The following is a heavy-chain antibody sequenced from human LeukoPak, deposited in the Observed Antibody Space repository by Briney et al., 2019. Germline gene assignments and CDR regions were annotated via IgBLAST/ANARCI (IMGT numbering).Heavy chain of an antibody. CDR1: GFTFSSYA. CDR3: AKGIAAAWYSDY. V-gene: IGHV3-23*01. CDR2: ISGSGGST. J-gene: IGHJ4*02. D-gene: IGHD6-13*01. Sequence: GGSLRLSCAASGFTFSSYAMSWVRQAPGKGLEWVSGISGSGGSTYYADSVKGRFTISRDNSKNTLYLHMNSLRAEDTAVYYCAKGIAAAWYSDYWGQGTLVTVSS.